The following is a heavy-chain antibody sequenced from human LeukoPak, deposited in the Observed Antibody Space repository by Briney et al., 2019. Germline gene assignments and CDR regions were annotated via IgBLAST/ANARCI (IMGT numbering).Heavy chain of an antibody. V-gene: IGHV3-23*01. CDR1: GFTFSSYA. Sequence: PGGSLRLSCAASGFTFSSYAMSWVRQAPGKGLEWVSAISGSGGSTYYADSVKGRFTISRDNSKNTLYLQMNSLRAEDTAVYYCANPEESFGHAFDIWGQGTMVTVSS. J-gene: IGHJ3*02. D-gene: IGHD1-14*01. CDR2: ISGSGGST. CDR3: ANPEESFGHAFDI.